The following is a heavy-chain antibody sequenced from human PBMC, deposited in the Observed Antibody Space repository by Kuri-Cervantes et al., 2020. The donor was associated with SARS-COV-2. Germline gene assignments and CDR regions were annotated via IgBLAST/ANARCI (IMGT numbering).Heavy chain of an antibody. CDR1: GGSFSGYY. Sequence: ESLKISCAVYGGSFSGYYWSWIRQPPGKGLEWIGEINHSGSTNYNPSLKSRVTISVDTSKNQFSLKLSSVTAADTAVYYCARGSIFSDTGGWYFDYWGQGTLVTVSS. D-gene: IGHD3-10*01. CDR3: ARGSIFSDTGGWYFDY. CDR2: INHSGST. V-gene: IGHV4-34*01. J-gene: IGHJ4*02.